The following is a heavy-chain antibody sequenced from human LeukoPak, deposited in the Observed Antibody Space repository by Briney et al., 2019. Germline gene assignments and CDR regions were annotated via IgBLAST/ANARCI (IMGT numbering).Heavy chain of an antibody. Sequence: GGSLRLSCAASGFTFSDYWMQWVRQAPGKGLEWVANIRQDGNERYYVDSVRGRFTISRDNAKNSLYLQMSNLRAEDTAVYFCARGGGLDVWGQGATVTVSS. CDR3: ARGGGLDV. CDR2: IRQDGNER. D-gene: IGHD3-16*01. CDR1: GFTFSDYW. V-gene: IGHV3-7*03. J-gene: IGHJ6*02.